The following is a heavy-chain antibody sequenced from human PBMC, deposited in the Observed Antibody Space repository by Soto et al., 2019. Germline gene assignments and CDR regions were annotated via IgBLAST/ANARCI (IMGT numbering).Heavy chain of an antibody. J-gene: IGHJ4*02. D-gene: IGHD6-13*01. V-gene: IGHV1-18*01. CDR2: ISAYNGNT. CDR1: GYTFTSYG. Sequence: ASVKVSCKASGYTFTSYGISWVRQAPGQGLEWMGWISAYNGNTNYAQKLQGRVTMTTDTSTSTAYMELRSLRSDDTAVYYCAREAYSSSWYPPFDYWGQGTLVTVSS. CDR3: AREAYSSSWYPPFDY.